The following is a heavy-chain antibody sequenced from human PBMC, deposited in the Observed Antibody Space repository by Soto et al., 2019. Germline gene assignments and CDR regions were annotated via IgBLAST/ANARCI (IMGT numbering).Heavy chain of an antibody. J-gene: IGHJ4*02. D-gene: IGHD4-17*01. V-gene: IGHV1-69*02. CDR1: GGTFSSYT. CDR3: ATDYGDYEGLVY. Sequence: ASVKVSCKASGGTFSSYTISWVRQAPGQGLEWMGRIIPILGIANYAQKFQGRVTITADKSTSTAYMELSSLRSEDTAVYYCATDYGDYEGLVYWGQGTLVTVSS. CDR2: IIPILGIA.